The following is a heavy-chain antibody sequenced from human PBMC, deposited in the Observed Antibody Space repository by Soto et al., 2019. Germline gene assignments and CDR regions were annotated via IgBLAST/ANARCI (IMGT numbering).Heavy chain of an antibody. CDR3: AAIIEMATTNPFDY. CDR1: GFTFTSSA. V-gene: IGHV1-58*02. CDR2: IVVGSGNT. Sequence: QMQLVQSGPEVKKPGTSVKVSCKASGFTFTSSAMRWVRQARGQRLEWIGWIVVGSGNTNYAQKFQERVTITRDMSTSTAYMELSSLRSDDTAEYYCAAIIEMATTNPFDYWGQGTLVTVSS. J-gene: IGHJ4*02. D-gene: IGHD1-1*01.